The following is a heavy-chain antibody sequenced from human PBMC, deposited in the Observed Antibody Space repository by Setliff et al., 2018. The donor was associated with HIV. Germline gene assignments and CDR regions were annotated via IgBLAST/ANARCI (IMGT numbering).Heavy chain of an antibody. V-gene: IGHV4-4*08. D-gene: IGHD1-1*01. J-gene: IGHJ4*02. CDR3: ARVAVGGTGPDS. CDR2: IHMNGNS. CDR1: GGSIPGYH. Sequence: SETLSLTCSVFGGSIPGYHWCWIRQSPGKGLEGIGFIHMNGNSVYNPSLKSRVTLSGDASKNQFSLKLTSVTVADTAVYYCARVAVGGTGPDSWGQGTLVTVSS.